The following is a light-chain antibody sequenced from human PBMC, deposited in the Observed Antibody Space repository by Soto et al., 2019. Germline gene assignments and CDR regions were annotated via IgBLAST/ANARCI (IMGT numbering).Light chain of an antibody. CDR3: SHYGTSVPYT. CDR2: GAS. Sequence: VLTQSPGTLSVSPGERATLSCRASQSVGNTWSAWYQQKVGQAPRLLLYGASTRATGIPDRFSGSGSGTDFTLTITRLEPEDFAVYYCSHYGTSVPYTFGQGTKLEIK. CDR1: QSVGNTW. V-gene: IGKV3-20*01. J-gene: IGKJ2*01.